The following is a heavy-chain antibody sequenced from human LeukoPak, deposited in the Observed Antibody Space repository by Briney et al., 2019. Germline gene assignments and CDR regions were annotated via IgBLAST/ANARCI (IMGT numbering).Heavy chain of an antibody. CDR3: ARTAKYYYGSETYYFFDY. J-gene: IGHJ4*02. CDR2: INHSGST. D-gene: IGHD3-10*01. Sequence: PSETLSLTCAVYDGSFSGYYWSWIRQPPGKGLEWIGEINHSGSTNYNPSLKSRVTISLDTSQNQFSLKLTSVTPADTAVYYCARTAKYYYGSETYYFFDYWGQGTLVTVSS. V-gene: IGHV4-34*01. CDR1: DGSFSGYY.